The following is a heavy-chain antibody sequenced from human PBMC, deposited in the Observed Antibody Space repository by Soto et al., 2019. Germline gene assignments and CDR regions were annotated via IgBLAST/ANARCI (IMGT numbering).Heavy chain of an antibody. D-gene: IGHD2-2*01. J-gene: IGHJ6*03. CDR3: ARDRGVVVPAAIRNYYYMDV. Sequence: LSQTLSLTCAISGDSVSSNSAAWNWIRQSPSRGLEWLGRTYYRSKWYNDYAVSVKSRITINPDTSKNQFSLQLNSVTPEDTAVYYCARDRGVVVPAAIRNYYYMDVWGKGTTVTVSS. V-gene: IGHV6-1*01. CDR1: GDSVSSNSAA. CDR2: TYYRSKWYN.